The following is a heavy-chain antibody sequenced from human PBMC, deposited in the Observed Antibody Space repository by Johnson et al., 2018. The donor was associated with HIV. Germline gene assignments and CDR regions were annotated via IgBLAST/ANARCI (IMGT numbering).Heavy chain of an antibody. D-gene: IGHD2-2*01. CDR3: TTDPPGMSSTSEWDAFDI. Sequence: VQLVESGGGLVKPGGSLRLSCAASGFTFSNAWMSWVRQAPGKGLEWVGRIKSKTDGGTTDYAAPVKGRLTISREDSKNTLYLQMNSLKTEYTTVYYCTTDPPGMSSTSEWDAFDIWGQGTMVTVSS. CDR2: IKSKTDGGTT. J-gene: IGHJ3*02. V-gene: IGHV3-15*01. CDR1: GFTFSNAW.